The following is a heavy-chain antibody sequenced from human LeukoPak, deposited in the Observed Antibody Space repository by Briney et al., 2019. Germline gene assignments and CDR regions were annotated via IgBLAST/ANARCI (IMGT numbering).Heavy chain of an antibody. V-gene: IGHV4-4*02. Sequence: SETLSLTCAVSGGSISSSNWWSWVRQPPGKGLEWIGEIYHTGSSNYNPSLKSRVTISVDKSKSQFSLKLSSVTAEDTAVYYCARDLDYDFWSGYHRLTTTRAFDIWGQGTMVTVSS. CDR1: GGSISSSNW. D-gene: IGHD3-3*01. CDR2: IYHTGSS. J-gene: IGHJ3*02. CDR3: ARDLDYDFWSGYHRLTTTRAFDI.